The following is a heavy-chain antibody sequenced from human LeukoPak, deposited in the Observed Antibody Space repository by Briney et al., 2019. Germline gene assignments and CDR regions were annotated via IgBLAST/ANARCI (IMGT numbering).Heavy chain of an antibody. J-gene: IGHJ6*03. CDR1: GYTFTGYY. CDR3: AAAIQLAYYYYYMDV. V-gene: IGHV1-2*02. CDR2: INPNSGGT. Sequence: GASVKVSCKASGYTFTGYYMHWVRQAPGQGLEWMGWINPNSGGTNYAQKFQGRVTMTRDTSISTAYMELSRLRSDDTAVYYCAAAIQLAYYYYYMDVWGKGTTVTVSS. D-gene: IGHD5-18*01.